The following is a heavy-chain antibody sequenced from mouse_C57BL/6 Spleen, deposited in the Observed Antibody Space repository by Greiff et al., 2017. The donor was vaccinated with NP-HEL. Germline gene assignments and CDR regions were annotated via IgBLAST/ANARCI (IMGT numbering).Heavy chain of an antibody. Sequence: EVKLVESGGGLVQPGGSLSLSCAASGFTFTDYYMSWVRQPPGKALEWLGFIRNKANGYTTEYSASVKGRFTISRDNSQSILYLQMNALRAEDSATYYCARSYSNYVGYYAMDYWGQGTSVTVSS. J-gene: IGHJ4*01. V-gene: IGHV7-3*01. CDR3: ARSYSNYVGYYAMDY. D-gene: IGHD2-5*01. CDR2: IRNKANGYTT. CDR1: GFTFTDYY.